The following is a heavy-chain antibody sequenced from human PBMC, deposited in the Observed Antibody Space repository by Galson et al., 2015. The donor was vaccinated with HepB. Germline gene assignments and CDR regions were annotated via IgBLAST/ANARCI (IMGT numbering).Heavy chain of an antibody. Sequence: SLRLSCAASGFTFSSYAMHWVRQAPGKGLEYVSAISSNGGSTYYADSVKGRFTISRDNSKNTLYLQMSSLRAEDTAVYYCVKDRKNTPQEYPSVPWFGEFVDAFDIWGQGTMVTVSS. J-gene: IGHJ3*02. CDR2: ISSNGGST. CDR1: GFTFSSYA. CDR3: VKDRKNTPQEYPSVPWFGEFVDAFDI. V-gene: IGHV3-64D*06. D-gene: IGHD3-10*01.